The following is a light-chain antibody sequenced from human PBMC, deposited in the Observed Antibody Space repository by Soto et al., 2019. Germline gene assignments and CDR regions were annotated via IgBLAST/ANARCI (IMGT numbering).Light chain of an antibody. CDR1: QPISSW. V-gene: IGKV1-12*01. Sequence: IQMTQSPSSLSASVGDRVTITCRASQPISSWLAWYQQKPGQPPNLLIYSASTLRSGVPSRFSGSESGTLFTLTITNLQPEDFATYYCQQASSFPLTFGGGTKVDIK. CDR2: SAS. CDR3: QQASSFPLT. J-gene: IGKJ4*01.